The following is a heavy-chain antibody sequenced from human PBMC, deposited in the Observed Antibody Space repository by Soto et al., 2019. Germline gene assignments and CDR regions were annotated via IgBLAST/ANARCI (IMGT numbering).Heavy chain of an antibody. D-gene: IGHD6-13*01. CDR3: TRVYSSSYHYFDY. V-gene: IGHV3-66*01. J-gene: IGHJ4*02. Sequence: EVQLVESGGGLVQPGGSLRLSCAASGFTVSSYHMSWVRQAPGKGLEWVSIIYSAGSADFADSVKGRFTISRDNSKNTLYLQMSSLRAEDTAVYYCTRVYSSSYHYFDYWGQGTLVTVYS. CDR2: IYSAGSA. CDR1: GFTVSSYH.